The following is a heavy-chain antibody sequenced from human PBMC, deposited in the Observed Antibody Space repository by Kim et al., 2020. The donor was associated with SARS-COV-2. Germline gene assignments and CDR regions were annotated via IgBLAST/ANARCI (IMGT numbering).Heavy chain of an antibody. CDR2: IKHDGSAK. Sequence: GGSLRLSCAASGFTFSSYWMSWVRQAPGKGLEWVANIKHDGSAKYYVDSVKGRFTISRDNAKNSLYLQMNSLRAEDTAVYYCARSWSSGWYYYFDYWGQGTLVTVSS. D-gene: IGHD6-19*01. V-gene: IGHV3-7*03. CDR3: ARSWSSGWYYYFDY. CDR1: GFTFSSYW. J-gene: IGHJ4*02.